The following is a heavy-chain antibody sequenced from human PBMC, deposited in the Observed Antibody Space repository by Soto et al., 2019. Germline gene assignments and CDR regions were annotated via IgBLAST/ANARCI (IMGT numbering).Heavy chain of an antibody. D-gene: IGHD5-12*01. CDR2: IIPIFGTA. Sequence: QVQLVQSGAEVKKPGSSVKVSCKASGGTFSSYAISWVRQAPGQGLEWMGGIIPIFGTANYAQKFQGRVTITADESTSTADMELSSLRAEDTAVYYCAYVEGRGGNYGGYGYWGQGTLVTVSS. V-gene: IGHV1-69*12. CDR3: AYVEGRGGNYGGYGY. J-gene: IGHJ4*02. CDR1: GGTFSSYA.